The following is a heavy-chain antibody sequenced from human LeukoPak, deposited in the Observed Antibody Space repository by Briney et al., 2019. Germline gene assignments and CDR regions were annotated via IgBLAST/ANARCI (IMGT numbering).Heavy chain of an antibody. CDR2: ISSSGSTI. J-gene: IGHJ3*02. CDR1: GFTFSGFD. V-gene: IGHV3-48*03. Sequence: PGGSLRLSCAASGFTFSGFDMNWVRQAPGKGLDWVSYISSSGSTIYYADSVKGRFTISRDNAKNSLYLQMSSLRAEDTAVYFCARSLLWPTGASESWGQGTTVTVSS. D-gene: IGHD2-8*02. CDR3: ARSLLWPTGASES.